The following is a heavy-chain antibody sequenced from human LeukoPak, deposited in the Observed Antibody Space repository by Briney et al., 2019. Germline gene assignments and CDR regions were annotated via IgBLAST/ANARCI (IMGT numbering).Heavy chain of an antibody. CDR1: GYTFTSYG. V-gene: IGHV1-69*04. CDR3: ARDRKDTATIDY. D-gene: IGHD2-15*01. Sequence: ASVKVSCKASGYTFTSYGISWVRQAPGQGLEWMGRIIPILGIANYAQKFQGRVTITADKSTSTAYMELSSLRSEDTAVYYCARDRKDTATIDYWGQGTLVTVSS. J-gene: IGHJ4*02. CDR2: IIPILGIA.